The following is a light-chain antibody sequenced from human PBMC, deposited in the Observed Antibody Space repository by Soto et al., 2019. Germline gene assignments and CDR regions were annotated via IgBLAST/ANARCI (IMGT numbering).Light chain of an antibody. CDR2: EVS. V-gene: IGLV2-14*01. CDR1: ISDVGGYNY. J-gene: IGLJ2*01. Sequence: QSALTQPASVSGSPRQSITISCTGTISDVGGYNYVSWYQQHPGKAPKLMIYEVSNRPSGVSNRFSGSKSGNTASLTISVLQAEDEAEYYCSSYTSRSTLVFGGGTKLTVL. CDR3: SSYTSRSTLV.